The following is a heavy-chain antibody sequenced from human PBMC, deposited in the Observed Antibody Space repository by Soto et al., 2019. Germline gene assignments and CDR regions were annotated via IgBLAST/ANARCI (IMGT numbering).Heavy chain of an antibody. CDR3: ARQVVPANYYGMDV. V-gene: IGHV1-69*01. CDR2: IIPIYGTA. Sequence: QVQLVQSGAEVKKPGSSVKVSCKASGGTFSTYAINWVRQAPGLGLEWMGGIIPIYGTANYEESFQDRVTITADASTSTAYMELSSLRSEDTAVYYCARQVVPANYYGMDVWGQGTTVTVSS. J-gene: IGHJ6*02. D-gene: IGHD6-6*01. CDR1: GGTFSTYA.